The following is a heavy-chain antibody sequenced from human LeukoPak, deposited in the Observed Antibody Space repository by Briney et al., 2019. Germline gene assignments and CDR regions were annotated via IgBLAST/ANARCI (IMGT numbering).Heavy chain of an antibody. J-gene: IGHJ3*02. CDR1: GYTFTGYY. CDR2: INPNSGGT. D-gene: IGHD6-19*01. Sequence: ASVKVSCKASGYTFTGYYMHWVRQAPGQGLEWMGRINPNSGGTNYSQKFQGRVSMTRDTSINTAYMELSRLTSDDTAVYYCARDLYSSGWTDAFDIWGQGTMVTVSS. V-gene: IGHV1-2*02. CDR3: ARDLYSSGWTDAFDI.